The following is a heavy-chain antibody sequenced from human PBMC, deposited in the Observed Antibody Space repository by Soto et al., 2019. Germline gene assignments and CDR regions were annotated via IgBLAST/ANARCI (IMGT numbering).Heavy chain of an antibody. V-gene: IGHV1-69*13. Sequence: ASVKVSCKASGGTFSSYAISWVRQAPGQGLEWMGGIIPIFGTANYAQKFQGRVTITADESTSTAYMELSSLRSEDTAVYYCARLTGEYSSSSLDYWGQGTLVTVSS. CDR2: IIPIFGTA. CDR3: ARLTGEYSSSSLDY. J-gene: IGHJ4*02. D-gene: IGHD6-6*01. CDR1: GGTFSSYA.